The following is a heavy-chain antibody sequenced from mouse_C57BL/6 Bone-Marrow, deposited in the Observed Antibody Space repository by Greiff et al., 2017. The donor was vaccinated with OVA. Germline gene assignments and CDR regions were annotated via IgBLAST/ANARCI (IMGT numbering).Heavy chain of an antibody. CDR1: GYTFTSYG. Sequence: VQLQQSGAELARPGASVKLSCKASGYTFTSYGISWVKQSTGQGLEWIGEIYPRRGNPYYNEKFKGKATLTADKSSSTAYMELRSLTSEDSAVYFCADAFAYWGQGTLVTVSA. J-gene: IGHJ3*01. CDR2: IYPRRGNP. CDR3: ADAFAY. V-gene: IGHV1-81*01.